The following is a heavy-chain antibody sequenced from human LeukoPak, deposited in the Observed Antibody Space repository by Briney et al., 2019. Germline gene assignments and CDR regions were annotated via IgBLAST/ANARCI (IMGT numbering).Heavy chain of an antibody. CDR1: GLTFSNSA. Sequence: VGSLRLSCAASGLTFSNSAMSWVRQAPGKGLEWVSPISGSGDSTYYADSVKGRVTISRDNFKNTLNLQMDSLRADDTAVYYCATRGLYYTYYMDVWGKGTTVTASS. CDR2: ISGSGDST. CDR3: ATRGLYYTYYMDV. J-gene: IGHJ6*03. D-gene: IGHD3-10*01. V-gene: IGHV3-23*01.